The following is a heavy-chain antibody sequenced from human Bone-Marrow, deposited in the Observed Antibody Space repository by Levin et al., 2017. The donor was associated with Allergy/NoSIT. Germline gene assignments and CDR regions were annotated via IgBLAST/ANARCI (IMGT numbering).Heavy chain of an antibody. CDR3: GGGPRRSY. CDR1: GFTVSNNY. Sequence: PGGSLRLSCAVSGFTVSNNYMSWVRQAPGKGLEWVSLIYSDGTIDYADSVKGRFTISRDNSKNTLSLQMNSLTADDTAVYYCGGGPRRSYWGQGTLVTVSS. D-gene: IGHD3-16*01. V-gene: IGHV3-53*01. CDR2: IYSDGTI. J-gene: IGHJ4*02.